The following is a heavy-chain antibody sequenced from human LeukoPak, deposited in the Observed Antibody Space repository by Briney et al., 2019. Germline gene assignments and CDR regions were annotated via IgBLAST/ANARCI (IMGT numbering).Heavy chain of an antibody. Sequence: GGSLRLSCAASGFTFSRYSMNWVRQAPGKGLEWVSRINVDGSRTNYADSVQGRFTISRDNAKNTVYLQVNSLRAEDTAVYYCTRDSRGKAFDYWGQGTLVTVSS. D-gene: IGHD4-23*01. V-gene: IGHV3-74*01. CDR1: GFTFSRYS. J-gene: IGHJ4*02. CDR3: TRDSRGKAFDY. CDR2: INVDGSRT.